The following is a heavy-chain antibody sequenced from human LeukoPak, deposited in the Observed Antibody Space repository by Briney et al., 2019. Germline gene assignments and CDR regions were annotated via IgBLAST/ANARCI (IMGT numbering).Heavy chain of an antibody. CDR3: ARARYCSSTSCYVPDWFDP. Sequence: ASVKVSCKASGYTFTSYYMHWVRQAPGQGLEWMGIINPSGGSTSYAQKFQGRVTMTRDTSTSTVYMVLSSLRSEDTAVYYCARARYCSSTSCYVPDWFDPWGQGTLVTVSS. J-gene: IGHJ5*02. V-gene: IGHV1-46*01. D-gene: IGHD2-2*01. CDR2: INPSGGST. CDR1: GYTFTSYY.